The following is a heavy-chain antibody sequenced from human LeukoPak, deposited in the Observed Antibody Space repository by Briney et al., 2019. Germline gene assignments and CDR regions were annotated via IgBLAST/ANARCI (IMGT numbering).Heavy chain of an antibody. CDR3: ARLNLPATVGAFDN. CDR2: LYFRGNT. Sequence: SETLSLTCSVSGGSISINSYYWDWIRQSPGKALEWLGGLYFRGNTYYNPSLKSRVSISVDTSKNQFSLRLNSVTAAETAVYYCARLNLPATVGAFDNWGQGTMVTVSS. D-gene: IGHD2-2*01. CDR1: GGSISINSYY. J-gene: IGHJ3*02. V-gene: IGHV4-39*01.